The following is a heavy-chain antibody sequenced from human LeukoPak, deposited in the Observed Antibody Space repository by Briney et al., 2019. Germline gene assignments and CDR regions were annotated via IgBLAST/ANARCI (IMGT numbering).Heavy chain of an antibody. D-gene: IGHD5-18*01. CDR2: IIPILGIA. CDR1: GGTFSSYA. CDR3: ARGDVDTAMVFGY. Sequence: SVKVSCKASGGTFSSYAISWVRQAPGQGLEWMGRIIPILGIANYAQKFQGRVTITADKSTSTAYMELSSLRSEDTAVYYCARGDVDTAMVFGYWGQGTPVTVSS. J-gene: IGHJ4*02. V-gene: IGHV1-69*04.